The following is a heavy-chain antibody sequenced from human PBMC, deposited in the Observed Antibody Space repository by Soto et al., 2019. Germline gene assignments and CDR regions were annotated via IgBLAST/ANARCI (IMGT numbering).Heavy chain of an antibody. D-gene: IGHD6-13*01. J-gene: IGHJ4*02. Sequence: PGGSLRLSCAASGFSFSNYAMHWVRQAPGKGLEWLAIISYDGDNEYYADSVRGRFTISRDNAKNSLYLQMNSLRAEDTAVYYRAGDPYIAAAANDYWGQGTLVTVSS. CDR3: AGDPYIAAAANDY. CDR1: GFSFSNYA. V-gene: IGHV3-30*03. CDR2: ISYDGDNE.